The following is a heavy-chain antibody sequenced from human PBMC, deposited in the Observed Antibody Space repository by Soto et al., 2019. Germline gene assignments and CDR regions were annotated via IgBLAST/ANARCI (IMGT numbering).Heavy chain of an antibody. J-gene: IGHJ1*01. Sequence: SETLTITCTVSGGSVSSLSYNWSLIRQPAGEGLEWIGYIYYSLSTNCIASCKRRVTILVDTSKNQFSLKLSSVTAADTAVYYCAMCYRGYYIRRGQGTLVTVSS. CDR3: AMCYRGYYIR. CDR1: GGSVSSLSYN. D-gene: IGHD3-22*01. CDR2: IYYSLST. V-gene: IGHV4-61*10.